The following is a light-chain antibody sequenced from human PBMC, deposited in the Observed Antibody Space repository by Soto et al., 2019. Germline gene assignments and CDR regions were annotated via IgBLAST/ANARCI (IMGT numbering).Light chain of an antibody. CDR2: AAS. V-gene: IGKV3D-15*01. J-gene: IGKJ1*01. CDR1: QSVTRD. Sequence: EIVLTQSPGTLSLSPGERATLSCRASQSVTRDYLAWYQQKPGQAPRLLIYAASSRATGIPDRFSGSGSGTEFTLTISSLQSEDFAVYYCQQYNNWPRTFGQGTKV. CDR3: QQYNNWPRT.